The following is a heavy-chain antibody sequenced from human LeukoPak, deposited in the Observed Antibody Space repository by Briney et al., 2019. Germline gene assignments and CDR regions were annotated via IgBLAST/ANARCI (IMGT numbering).Heavy chain of an antibody. V-gene: IGHV4-39*01. CDR3: ARVGHSARGSVGYNTPYWYYYGMDV. J-gene: IGHJ6*02. CDR1: GGSISSSSYY. CDR2: IYYSGST. Sequence: PSETLSLTCTVSGGSISSSSYYWGWIRQPPGKGLEWIGSIYYSGSTYYNPSLKSRVTISVDTSKNQFSLRLSSVTAADTAVYYCARVGHSARGSVGYNTPYWYYYGMDVWGQGTTVTVSS. D-gene: IGHD3-10*01.